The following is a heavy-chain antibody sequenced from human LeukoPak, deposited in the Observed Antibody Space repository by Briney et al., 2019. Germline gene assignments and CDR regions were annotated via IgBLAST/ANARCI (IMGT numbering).Heavy chain of an antibody. Sequence: ASVKASCTASGGTFSSYAISWVRQAPGQGLEWMGRIIPIFGTANYAQKFQGRVTITADASTSTAYMELSSLRSEDTAVYYCARVIQLPNEYFHHWGQGTLVTVSS. CDR1: GGTFSSYA. J-gene: IGHJ1*01. CDR3: ARVIQLPNEYFHH. D-gene: IGHD2-2*01. V-gene: IGHV1-69*13. CDR2: IIPIFGTA.